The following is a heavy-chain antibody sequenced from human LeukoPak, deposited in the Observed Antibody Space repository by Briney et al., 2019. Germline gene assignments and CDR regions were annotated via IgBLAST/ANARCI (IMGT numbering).Heavy chain of an antibody. D-gene: IGHD3-9*01. V-gene: IGHV1-69*01. CDR1: GGTFSSYA. Sequence: GASVKVSCKASGGTFSSYAISWVRQAPGQGLEWMGGIIPIFGTANYAQKFQGRVTITADESTSTAYMELSSLRSEDTAVYYCAAMLSGYPRTNYFDYWGQGTLVTVSS. CDR2: IIPIFGTA. CDR3: AAMLSGYPRTNYFDY. J-gene: IGHJ4*02.